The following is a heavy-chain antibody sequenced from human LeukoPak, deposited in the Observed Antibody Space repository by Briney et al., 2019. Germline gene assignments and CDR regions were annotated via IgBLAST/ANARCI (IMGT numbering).Heavy chain of an antibody. V-gene: IGHV1-69*13. D-gene: IGHD1-1*01. CDR1: GGTFSSYA. CDR2: IIPIFGTA. CDR3: ARVKMQLEGHYYYMDV. Sequence: SVKVSCKASGGTFSSYAISWVRQAPGQGLEWMGGIIPIFGTANYAQKFQGRVTITADESTSTAYMELSSLRSEDTAVYYCARVKMQLEGHYYYMDVWGKGTTVTVSS. J-gene: IGHJ6*03.